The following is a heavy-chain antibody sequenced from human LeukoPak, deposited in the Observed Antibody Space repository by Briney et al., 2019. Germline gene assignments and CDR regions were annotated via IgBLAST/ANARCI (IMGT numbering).Heavy chain of an antibody. CDR2: INPNSGGT. Sequence: GASVKVSCKASGYTFTGCYIHWVRQAPGQGLEWMGWINPNSGGTNYAQSFQGRVTMTRDTSISTAYMELSRLRSDDTAIYYCARGYFDNWFDPWGQGTLVTVSS. CDR3: ARGYFDNWFDP. CDR1: GYTFTGCY. J-gene: IGHJ5*02. D-gene: IGHD3-3*01. V-gene: IGHV1-2*02.